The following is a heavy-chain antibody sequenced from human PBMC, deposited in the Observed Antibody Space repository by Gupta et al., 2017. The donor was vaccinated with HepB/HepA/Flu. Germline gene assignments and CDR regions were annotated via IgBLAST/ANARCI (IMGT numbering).Heavy chain of an antibody. J-gene: IGHJ6*03. CDR1: GYTFRNYG. CDR3: GRWGPMYYYMDV. CDR2: ISAYNGRT. V-gene: IGHV1-18*01. D-gene: IGHD2-2*01. Sequence: QVQLVQSGAEVKNPGASVKLSCKASGYTFRNYGLTWVRQAPGQGLEWIGWISAYNGRTDYAQKFQDRVSMTTEPSTTTAYMELRSLRSDDTAVYYCGRWGPMYYYMDVWGKGTTVTVSS.